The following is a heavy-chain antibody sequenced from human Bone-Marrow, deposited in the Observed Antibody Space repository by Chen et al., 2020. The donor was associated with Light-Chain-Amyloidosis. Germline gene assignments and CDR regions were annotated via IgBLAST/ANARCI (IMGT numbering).Heavy chain of an antibody. V-gene: IGHV4-4*07. CDR2: VYPSGTT. CDR3: AGGGHPVLAH. D-gene: IGHD3-16*01. J-gene: IGHJ4*02. Sequence: QVQLQESGPGLVKPSETLSLRCTVSGGAVRTYWWNWVRQPAGKGLEWIGRVYPSGTTNYNPPLRGRVPWRVARPRNPFPGGLRSGPAADPAVYYWAGGGHPVLAHGGRGILVTFS. CDR1: GGAVRTYW.